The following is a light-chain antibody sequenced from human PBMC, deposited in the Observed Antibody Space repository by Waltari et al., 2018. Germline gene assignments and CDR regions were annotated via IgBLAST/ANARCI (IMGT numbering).Light chain of an antibody. V-gene: IGLV2-8*01. CDR1: SSDVGGYNY. J-gene: IGLJ2*01. CDR2: EVS. CDR3: SSYAGSNDPVV. Sequence: QSALTQPPSASGSPGQSVTISCTGTSSDVGGYNYVSWYQQHPGKVPKLVIFEVSKRPSGVPDRFSGSKSGNTASLTVSGLQADDEADFYCSSYAGSNDPVVFGGGTKLTVL.